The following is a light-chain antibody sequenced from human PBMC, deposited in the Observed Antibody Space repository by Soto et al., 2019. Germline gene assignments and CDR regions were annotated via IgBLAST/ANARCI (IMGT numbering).Light chain of an antibody. CDR1: SSDVGGSNY. J-gene: IGLJ1*01. CDR2: DVS. V-gene: IGLV2-11*01. CDR3: CSYAGSDTDV. Sequence: QSALTQPRSVSGSPGQSVTISCTGTSSDVGGSNYVSWYQQHPGKAPKLMIYDVSKRPSGVPDRFSGSKSGNPASLTISGLQAEEEADYYCCSYAGSDTDVFGTGTKLTVL.